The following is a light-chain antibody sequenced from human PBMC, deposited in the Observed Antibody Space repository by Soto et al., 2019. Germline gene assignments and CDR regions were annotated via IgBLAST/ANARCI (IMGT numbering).Light chain of an antibody. V-gene: IGKV1-5*03. CDR2: TTS. CDR1: QSIDSW. CDR3: QQYHTWWT. J-gene: IGKJ1*01. Sequence: DIHMTQSPSTLSASVGDSVTITCRASQSIDSWLAWYQQKSGKAPKLLIYTTSILESGVPSRFSGSGSGTEFTLTISGLQPDDFATYYCQQYHTWWTFGQGTKVDIK.